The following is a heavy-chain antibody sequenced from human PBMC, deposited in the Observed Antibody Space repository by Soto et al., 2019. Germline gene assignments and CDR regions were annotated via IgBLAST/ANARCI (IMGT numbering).Heavy chain of an antibody. CDR1: GFTFSSYA. V-gene: IGHV3-30-3*01. J-gene: IGHJ4*02. CDR3: ARMDYLDYSASGY. D-gene: IGHD4-4*01. Sequence: LRLSCAASGFTFSSYAMHWVRQAPGKGLEWVAVISYDGSNKYYADSVKGRFTISRDNSKNTLYLQMNSLRAEDTAVYYCARMDYLDYSASGYWGQGTLVTVSS. CDR2: ISYDGSNK.